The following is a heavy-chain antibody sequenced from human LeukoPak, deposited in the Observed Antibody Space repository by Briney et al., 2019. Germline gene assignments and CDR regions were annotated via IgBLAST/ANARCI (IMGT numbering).Heavy chain of an antibody. V-gene: IGHV1-2*02. D-gene: IGHD1-14*01. CDR2: INPNSGDT. CDR1: GFTFTNYY. Sequence: GAPVKVSCKASGFTFTNYYIHWVRQAPGQGLEWMAWINPNSGDTDYAQKFQGRVTTTRDTSTSTAYMELSSLRSDDTAFYYCARDWYFDYWGQGTLVTVSS. J-gene: IGHJ4*02. CDR3: ARDWYFDY.